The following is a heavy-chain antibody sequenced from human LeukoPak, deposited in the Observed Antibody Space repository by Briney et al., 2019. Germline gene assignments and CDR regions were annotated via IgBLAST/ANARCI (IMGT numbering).Heavy chain of an antibody. Sequence: GESLTISREGSGYSFPNYWISWVRQMPGKGLEWMGRIDPSDSYINYNPSFQGHVSFSANKSISTAYLHWASLKASDTAMYYCAALRGPMIPWGQGTLVIVSS. CDR1: GYSFPNYW. V-gene: IGHV5-10-1*01. CDR2: IDPSDSYI. CDR3: AALRGPMIP. D-gene: IGHD3-22*01. J-gene: IGHJ4*02.